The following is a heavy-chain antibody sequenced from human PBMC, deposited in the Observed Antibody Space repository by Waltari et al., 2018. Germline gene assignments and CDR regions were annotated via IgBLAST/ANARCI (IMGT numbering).Heavy chain of an antibody. CDR3: ARGGRRSGYYPDAFDI. J-gene: IGHJ3*02. CDR2: INQSGST. V-gene: IGHV4-34*01. CDR1: GGSFSGYY. Sequence: QVQLQQWGAGLLKPSETLSLTCAVYGGSFSGYYWSWIRQPPGKGLEWIGEINQSGSTNYNPSLKSRGTISVETAKNQFSLKLSFVTAADTAVYYCARGGRRSGYYPDAFDIWGQGTMVTVSS. D-gene: IGHD3-3*01.